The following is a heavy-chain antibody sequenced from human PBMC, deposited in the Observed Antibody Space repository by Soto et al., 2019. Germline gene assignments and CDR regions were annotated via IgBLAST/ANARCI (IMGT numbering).Heavy chain of an antibody. Sequence: QTGGSLRLSCIASGFTFGTYAIHWVRQSPGKGLQWVALISYEGSNTYYADSVRGRFTISRDNSKNTLYLQMNSLRPEDAGVYYCARVTPGNNLYYFSGLDVWGQGTSVTVSS. CDR1: GFTFGTYA. CDR2: ISYEGSNT. J-gene: IGHJ6*02. V-gene: IGHV3-30-3*01. CDR3: ARVTPGNNLYYFSGLDV. D-gene: IGHD1-1*01.